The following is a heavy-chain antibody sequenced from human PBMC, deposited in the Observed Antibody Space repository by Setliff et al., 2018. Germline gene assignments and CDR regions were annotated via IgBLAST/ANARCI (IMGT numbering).Heavy chain of an antibody. CDR2: ISPSGGST. Sequence: ASVKVSCKASGYTFTSYYMHWVRQAPRQGLEWMGIISPSGGSTSYAQKFQGRVTMTRDTSTSTVYMELSSLRSEDTAVYYCARSLSFLGGYYYYYMDVWGKGTTVTVSS. J-gene: IGHJ6*03. CDR1: GYTFTSYY. V-gene: IGHV1-46*01. CDR3: ARSLSFLGGYYYYYMDV. D-gene: IGHD3-16*02.